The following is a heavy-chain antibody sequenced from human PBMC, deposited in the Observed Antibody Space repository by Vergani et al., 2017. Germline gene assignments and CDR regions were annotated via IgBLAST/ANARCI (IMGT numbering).Heavy chain of an antibody. V-gene: IGHV3-53*04. D-gene: IGHD2-21*01. CDR1: GFTVSSNY. CDR2: IYSGGST. J-gene: IGHJ4*02. Sequence: EVQLVESGGGLVQPGGSLRLSCAASGFTVSSNYMSWVHQAPGKGLEWVSVIYSGGSTYYADSVKGRFTISRHNSKNTLYLQMNSLRAEDTAVYYCASSNCGGDCSVFGYWGQGTLVTVSS. CDR3: ASSNCGGDCSVFGY.